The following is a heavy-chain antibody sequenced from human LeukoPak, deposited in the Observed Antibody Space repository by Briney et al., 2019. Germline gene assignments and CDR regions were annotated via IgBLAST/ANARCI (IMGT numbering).Heavy chain of an antibody. CDR1: GASISNYY. CDR3: AGHHPRNTVDF. Sequence: PSETLSPTCNVSGASISNYYWSWIRQTPGKGLEWIAYISDIGSINYNPSLKSRVTISLDTSKNQFSLKLSSVTAADTAVYYCAGHHPRNTVDFWGQGTLVTVSS. J-gene: IGHJ4*02. V-gene: IGHV4-59*08. CDR2: ISDIGSI. D-gene: IGHD2/OR15-2a*01.